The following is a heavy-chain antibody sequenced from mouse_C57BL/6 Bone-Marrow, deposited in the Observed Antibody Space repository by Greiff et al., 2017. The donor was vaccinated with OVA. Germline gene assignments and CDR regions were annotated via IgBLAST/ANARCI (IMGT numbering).Heavy chain of an antibody. Sequence: VKLMESGAELVKPGASVKLSCKASGYTFTEYTIHWVKQRSGQGLEWIGWFYPGSGSIKYNEKFKDKATLTADKSSSTVYMELSRLTSEDSAVYFCARHEEGIYYGNYAWFAYWGQGTLVTVSA. J-gene: IGHJ3*01. CDR1: GYTFTEYT. CDR3: ARHEEGIYYGNYAWFAY. CDR2: FYPGSGSI. V-gene: IGHV1-62-2*01. D-gene: IGHD2-1*01.